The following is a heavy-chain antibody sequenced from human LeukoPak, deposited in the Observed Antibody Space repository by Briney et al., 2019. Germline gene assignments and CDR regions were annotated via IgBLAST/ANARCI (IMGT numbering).Heavy chain of an antibody. J-gene: IGHJ4*02. CDR3: AKDPFYYGTGGPT. CDR2: ISNTGSAM. V-gene: IGHV3-11*01. Sequence: KPGGSLRLSCAASGFTFSDYYMNWIRQAPGKGLEWVSYISNTGSAMYYADSVKGRFTISRDNAKNSLYLQMNSLRADDTAVYYCAKDPFYYGTGGPTWGQGTLVTVSS. D-gene: IGHD3-10*01. CDR1: GFTFSDYY.